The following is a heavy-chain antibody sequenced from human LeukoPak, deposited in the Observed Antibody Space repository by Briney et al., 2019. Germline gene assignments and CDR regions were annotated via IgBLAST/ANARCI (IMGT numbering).Heavy chain of an antibody. CDR1: GFTFSSYA. CDR3: AKGDYDILTGYLDY. V-gene: IGHV3-30*18. D-gene: IGHD3-9*01. J-gene: IGHJ4*02. Sequence: PGGSLRLSCAASGFTFSSYAMSWVRQAPGKGLEWVAVISYDGSNKYYADSVKGRFTISRDNSKNTLYLQMNSLRAEDTAVYYCAKGDYDILTGYLDYWGQGTLVTVSS. CDR2: ISYDGSNK.